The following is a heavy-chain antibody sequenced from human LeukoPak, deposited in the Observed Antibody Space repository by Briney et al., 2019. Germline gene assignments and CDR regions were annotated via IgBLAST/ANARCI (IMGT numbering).Heavy chain of an antibody. CDR1: GGSISSGGYY. Sequence: PSETLSLTCTVSGGSISSGGYYWSWIRQPPGKGLEWIGYIYHSGSTYYNPSLKSRVTISVDRSKNQFSLKLSSVTAADTAVYYCARHALGKAARPTHRGEAVGHMDVWGKGTTVTVSS. CDR2: IYHSGST. V-gene: IGHV4-30-2*01. D-gene: IGHD6-6*01. J-gene: IGHJ6*03. CDR3: ARHALGKAARPTHRGEAVGHMDV.